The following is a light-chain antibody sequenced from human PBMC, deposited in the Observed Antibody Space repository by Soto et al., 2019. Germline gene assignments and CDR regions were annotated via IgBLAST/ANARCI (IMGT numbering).Light chain of an antibody. Sequence: EVVLTQSPDTLSLPPGERATLSCRASQSISSYLAWYQQKPGQAPWLLIYDASSRATGIPARFSGSGSGTDFTLTISSLEPEDFAVYYCQQLTDWPPQWTFGQGTKVEIK. CDR2: DAS. CDR3: QQLTDWPPQWT. V-gene: IGKV3-11*01. J-gene: IGKJ1*01. CDR1: QSISSY.